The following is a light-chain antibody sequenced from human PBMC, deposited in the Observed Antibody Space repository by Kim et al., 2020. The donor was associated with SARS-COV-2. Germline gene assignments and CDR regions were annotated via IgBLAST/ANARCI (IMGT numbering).Light chain of an antibody. V-gene: IGKV3-20*01. Sequence: EIVLTQSPGTLSLSPGERATLFCRASQSVASSQLAWYQQKPGQAPRLLIYGAYRRPTGIPERFSGSGSGTDSTLTISRLEPEDFAVYYCQHYNSTPQSTFGQGTKLEIK. CDR1: QSVASSQ. CDR3: QHYNSTPQST. CDR2: GAY. J-gene: IGKJ2*02.